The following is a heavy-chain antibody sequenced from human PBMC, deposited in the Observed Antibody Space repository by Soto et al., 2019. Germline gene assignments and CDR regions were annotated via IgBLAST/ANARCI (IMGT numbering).Heavy chain of an antibody. CDR3: ARGIAAAGIDYYYSMGV. Sequence: ASVKVSCKASGYTFTRYDINWVRQATGQGLEWMGWMNPNSGNTGYAQKFQGRVTMTRNTSISTAYMELSSLRSEDTAVYYCARGIAAAGIDYYYSMGVWGKGTTVTVSS. CDR2: MNPNSGNT. V-gene: IGHV1-8*01. D-gene: IGHD6-13*01. CDR1: GYTFTRYD. J-gene: IGHJ6*03.